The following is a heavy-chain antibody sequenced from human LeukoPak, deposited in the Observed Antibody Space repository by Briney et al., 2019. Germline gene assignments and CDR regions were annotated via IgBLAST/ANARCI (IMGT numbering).Heavy chain of an antibody. V-gene: IGHV3-74*01. Sequence: PGGSLRLSCAASGFTFSSYWMHWVRQAPGKGLVWVSRINSDGSSTSYADSVKGRFTISRDNAKNTLYLQMNSLRAEDTAVYYCTRGLKLEGVLMVYAIGYYGMDVWGQGTTVTVSS. CDR3: TRGLKLEGVLMVYAIGYYGMDV. D-gene: IGHD2-8*01. CDR1: GFTFSSYW. CDR2: INSDGSST. J-gene: IGHJ6*02.